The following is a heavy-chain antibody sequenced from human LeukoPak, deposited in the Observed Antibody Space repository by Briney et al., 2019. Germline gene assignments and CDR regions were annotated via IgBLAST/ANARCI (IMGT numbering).Heavy chain of an antibody. CDR1: GGSISSSNW. CDR2: IYHSGST. J-gene: IGHJ4*02. D-gene: IGHD4-17*01. Sequence: SGTLSLTCAVSGGSISSSNWWSWVRQPPGKGLEWIGEIYHSGSTNYNPSLKSRVTISVDKSKNQFSLKLSSVTAADTAVYYCARVTSRPGAYGDHFDYWGQGTLVTVSS. V-gene: IGHV4-4*02. CDR3: ARVTSRPGAYGDHFDY.